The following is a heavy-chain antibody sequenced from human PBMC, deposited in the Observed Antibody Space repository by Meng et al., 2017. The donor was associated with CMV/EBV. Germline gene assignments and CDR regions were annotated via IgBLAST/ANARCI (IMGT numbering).Heavy chain of an antibody. D-gene: IGHD2-2*01. J-gene: IGHJ4*02. Sequence: SETLSLTCTVSGGSISSYYWSWIRQPPGKGLEWIGYIYYSGSTNYNPSLKSRVTISVDTSKNQFSLKLSSVTAADTAVYYCARGIYCSSTSCYSDYFDCRGQGTLVTVSS. CDR1: GGSISSYY. V-gene: IGHV4-59*01. CDR2: IYYSGST. CDR3: ARGIYCSSTSCYSDYFDC.